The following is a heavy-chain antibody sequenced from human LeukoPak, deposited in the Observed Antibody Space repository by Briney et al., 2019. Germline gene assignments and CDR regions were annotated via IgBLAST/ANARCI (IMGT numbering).Heavy chain of an antibody. CDR1: GGSFSGYY. Sequence: SETLSLTCAVYGGSFSGYYWSWIRQPPGKGLEWIGEINHSGSTSYNPSLKSRVTISVDTSKNQFSLKLSSVTAADTAVYYCARALGYCSSTSCQGYFDYWGQGTLVTVSS. J-gene: IGHJ4*02. D-gene: IGHD2-2*01. CDR2: INHSGST. V-gene: IGHV4-34*01. CDR3: ARALGYCSSTSCQGYFDY.